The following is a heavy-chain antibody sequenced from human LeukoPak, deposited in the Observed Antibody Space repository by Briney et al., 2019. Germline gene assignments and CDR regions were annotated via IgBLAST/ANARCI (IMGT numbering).Heavy chain of an antibody. Sequence: ASVTVSLKSSAYTFASYGINWVRQPPGPGQALKGCISANNGHTNYAQKVQGRVTMTTDTSTSTAYMELRRLRSDDTAVYYCARFWSGFLPDYWGQGTLVTVSS. CDR2: ISANNGHT. J-gene: IGHJ4*02. V-gene: IGHV1-18*01. CDR3: ARFWSGFLPDY. D-gene: IGHD3-3*01. CDR1: AYTFASYG.